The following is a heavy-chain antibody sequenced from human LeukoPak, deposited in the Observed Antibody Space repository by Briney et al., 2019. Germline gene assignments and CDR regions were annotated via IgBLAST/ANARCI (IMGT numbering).Heavy chain of an antibody. CDR3: ARHHRGSGSLDY. V-gene: IGHV4-59*08. J-gene: IGHJ4*02. D-gene: IGHD3-10*01. CDR1: GGSISSYY. CDR2: IYYSGST. Sequence: SETLSLTCTVSGGSISSYYWSWIRQPPGKGLEWIGYIYYSGSTNYNPSLKSRVTISVDTSKNQFSLKLSSVTAADTAVYYCARHHRGSGSLDYWGQGTLVNVSS.